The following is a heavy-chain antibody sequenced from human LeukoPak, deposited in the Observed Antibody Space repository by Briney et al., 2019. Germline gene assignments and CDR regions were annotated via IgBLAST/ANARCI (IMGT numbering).Heavy chain of an antibody. Sequence: PGRSLRLSCAASAFTFSHYGMHWVRQAPGKGLEWVATIWYDGSNKFYADSVKGRFTISRDNSKNTLYLQMNSLRAEDTAVYYCARGLIAVAGMGGYWGQGTLVTVSS. CDR1: AFTFSHYG. CDR2: IWYDGSNK. D-gene: IGHD6-19*01. CDR3: ARGLIAVAGMGGY. J-gene: IGHJ4*02. V-gene: IGHV3-33*01.